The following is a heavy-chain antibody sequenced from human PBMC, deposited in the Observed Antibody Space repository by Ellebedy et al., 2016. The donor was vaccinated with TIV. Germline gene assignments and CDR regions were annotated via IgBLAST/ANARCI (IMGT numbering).Heavy chain of an antibody. CDR2: IHTGGDT. CDR1: GLTVSSTY. V-gene: IGHV3-66*01. Sequence: GESLKISCAASGLTVSSTYMSWVRQAPGKGLEWISVIHTGGDTNYADSVKGRFTMSRDTSKNTVHLQINSVRVEDTAVYYWAGETFNDVDLIIWGVLDTWGQGTMVTVSS. CDR3: AGETFNDVDLIIWGVLDT. J-gene: IGHJ3*02. D-gene: IGHD1-1*01.